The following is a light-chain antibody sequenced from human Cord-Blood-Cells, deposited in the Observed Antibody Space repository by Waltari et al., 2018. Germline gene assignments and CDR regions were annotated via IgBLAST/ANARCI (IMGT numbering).Light chain of an antibody. Sequence: EIVMTQSPATLSVSPGERATHSCRARQSVSSNLAWYQQKPGQAPRLLIYGASTRATGIPARFSGSGSGTEFTLTISSLQSEDFAVYYCQQYNNWWTFGQGTKVEIK. CDR3: QQYNNWWT. CDR1: QSVSSN. V-gene: IGKV3-15*01. J-gene: IGKJ1*01. CDR2: GAS.